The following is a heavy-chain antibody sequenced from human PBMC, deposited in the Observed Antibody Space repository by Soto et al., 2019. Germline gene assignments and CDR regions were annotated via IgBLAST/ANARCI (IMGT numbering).Heavy chain of an antibody. CDR1: GGSISSSSYY. J-gene: IGHJ2*01. CDR2: FYYSGST. Sequence: LSLTCTVSGGSISSSSYYWGWIRQHPGKGLEWIGSFYYSGSTYYNPSLKSRVTISVDTSKNQFSLKLSSVTAADTAVYYCARQPFAMIVVLRSWYFDLWGRGTLVTVSS. D-gene: IGHD3-22*01. CDR3: ARQPFAMIVVLRSWYFDL. V-gene: IGHV4-39*01.